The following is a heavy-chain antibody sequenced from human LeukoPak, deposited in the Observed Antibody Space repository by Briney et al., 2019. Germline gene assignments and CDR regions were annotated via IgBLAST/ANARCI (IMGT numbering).Heavy chain of an antibody. D-gene: IGHD2-2*01. V-gene: IGHV4-31*03. CDR2: YYYSEST. Sequence: SQTLSLTCTVSGGSISSGGYSWSWIRQHPGKGLEWIGFYYYSESTPYNPSLKSRVTISVDTSQNQFSLRLSSVTAADTAVYYCTRESRPFCPFAYWGQGVLVTVSS. CDR1: GGSISSGGYS. J-gene: IGHJ4*02. CDR3: TRESRPFCPFAY.